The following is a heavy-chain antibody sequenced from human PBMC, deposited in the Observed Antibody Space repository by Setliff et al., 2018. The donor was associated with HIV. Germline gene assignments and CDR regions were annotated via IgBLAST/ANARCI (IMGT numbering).Heavy chain of an antibody. J-gene: IGHJ3*02. V-gene: IGHV4-38-2*02. CDR3: ARLGYSGSLVGAFDI. Sequence: SETLSLTCTVSGYSISSRYYWGWIRQPPGKGLEWIGSVYHTGSTYYNPSLKSRVTISVDTSKNQFSLNLTSVTAADTAVYYCARLGYSGSLVGAFDIWGQGTMVTVSS. D-gene: IGHD1-26*01. CDR2: VYHTGST. CDR1: GYSISSRYY.